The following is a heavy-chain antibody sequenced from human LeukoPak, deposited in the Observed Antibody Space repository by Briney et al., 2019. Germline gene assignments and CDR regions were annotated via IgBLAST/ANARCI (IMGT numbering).Heavy chain of an antibody. CDR2: INHSGST. CDR1: GGSFSGYY. CDR3: ARGPWVDY. D-gene: IGHD7-27*01. V-gene: IGHV4-34*01. Sequence: PSETLSLTCAVYGGSFSGYYWSWIRQPPGKGLEWIGEINHSGSTNYNPSLKSRVTISVDTSKNQFSLKLSPVTAADTAVYYCARGPWVDYWGQGTLVTVSS. J-gene: IGHJ4*02.